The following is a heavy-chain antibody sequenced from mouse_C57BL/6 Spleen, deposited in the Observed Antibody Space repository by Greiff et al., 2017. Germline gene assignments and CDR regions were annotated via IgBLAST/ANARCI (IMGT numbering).Heavy chain of an antibody. CDR1: GYTFTSYW. J-gene: IGHJ2*01. V-gene: IGHV1-69*01. D-gene: IGHD1-1*01. CDR2: IDPSDSYT. Sequence: QVQLQQPGAELVMPGASVKLSCKASGYTFTSYWMHWVKQRPGQGLEWIGEIDPSDSYTNHNQKFKGKSTLTVDKSSSTAYMQLSSLTSEDSAVYYCATFITTVVGDYWGQGTTLTVSS. CDR3: ATFITTVVGDY.